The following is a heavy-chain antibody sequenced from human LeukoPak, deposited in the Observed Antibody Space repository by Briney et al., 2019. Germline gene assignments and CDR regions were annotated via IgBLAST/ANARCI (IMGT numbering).Heavy chain of an antibody. D-gene: IGHD3-3*01. J-gene: IGHJ4*02. Sequence: PGGSLRLSCAASGIDFTNSVMTWVRQAPGKGPEWVSTLSETGDIYYAASVRGRFTISRDNSKNTLYLQMNGLRAEDTAVYLCARHRDNFWSGPEYWGQGVLVTVSS. CDR1: GIDFTNSV. CDR3: ARHRDNFWSGPEY. V-gene: IGHV3-23*01. CDR2: LSETGDI.